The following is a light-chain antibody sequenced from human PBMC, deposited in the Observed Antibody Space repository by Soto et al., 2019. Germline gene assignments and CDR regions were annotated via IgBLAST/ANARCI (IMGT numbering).Light chain of an antibody. CDR1: QSVSSN. CDR3: QQYDNWLTGT. Sequence: EIVMTQSPATLSVSPGERATLSCRASQSVSSNLAWYQQKPGQAPSLLIYDASTRATGIPARFSGGGSGTEFTLTISSLQSEDFAVYYCQQYDNWLTGTFGQGTKVDI. CDR2: DAS. V-gene: IGKV3-15*01. J-gene: IGKJ1*01.